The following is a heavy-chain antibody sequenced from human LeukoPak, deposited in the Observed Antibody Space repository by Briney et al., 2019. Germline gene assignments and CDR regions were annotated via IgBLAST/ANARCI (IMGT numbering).Heavy chain of an antibody. CDR1: GFTFSSYS. Sequence: PGGSLRLSCAASGFTFSSYSMNWVRQAPGKGLEWVSSISSSSSYIYYADSVKGRFTISRDNAKNSLYLQMNSLRAEDTAVYYCARERGYCSGGSCYWGFDYWGQGTLVTVSS. J-gene: IGHJ4*02. V-gene: IGHV3-21*01. D-gene: IGHD2-15*01. CDR2: ISSSSSYI. CDR3: ARERGYCSGGSCYWGFDY.